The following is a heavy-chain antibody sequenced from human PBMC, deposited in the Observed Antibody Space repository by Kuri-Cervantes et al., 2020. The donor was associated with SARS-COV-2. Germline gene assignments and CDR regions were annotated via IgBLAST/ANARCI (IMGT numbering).Heavy chain of an antibody. CDR2: ISWNSGSI. Sequence: SLKISCAASGFTFDDYAMHWVRQAPGKGLEWVSGISWNSGSIGYADSVKGRFTISRDNAKNPLYLQMNSLRAEDTAVYYCARGGSSGWSQLEYWGQGTLVTVSS. CDR1: GFTFDDYA. V-gene: IGHV3-9*01. D-gene: IGHD6-19*01. CDR3: ARGGSSGWSQLEY. J-gene: IGHJ4*02.